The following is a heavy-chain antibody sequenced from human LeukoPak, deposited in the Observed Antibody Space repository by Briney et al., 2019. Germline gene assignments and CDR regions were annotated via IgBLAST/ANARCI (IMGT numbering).Heavy chain of an antibody. V-gene: IGHV4-34*01. CDR1: GGSFSGYY. CDR3: ARGPLRGSSWYVMDANSFYGY. CDR2: INHSGST. D-gene: IGHD6-13*01. J-gene: IGHJ4*02. Sequence: SETLSLTCAVYGGSFSGYYWSWIRQPPGKGLEWIGEINHSGSTNYNPSLKSRATISVDTSKNQFSLKLSSVTAADTAVYYCARGPLRGSSWYVMDANSFYGYWGQGTLVTVSS.